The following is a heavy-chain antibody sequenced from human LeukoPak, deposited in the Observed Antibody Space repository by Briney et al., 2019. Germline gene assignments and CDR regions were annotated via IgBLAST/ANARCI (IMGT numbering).Heavy chain of an antibody. V-gene: IGHV4-34*01. J-gene: IGHJ4*02. Sequence: PSETLSLTCAVYGGSFSGYSWTWIRQPPGKGLEWIGEIKDSGSPTFNPSLKSRVTMSVDPSNNQFPVRLSPLPAADTAVYYCARGRFSSLHRATTSQFDYWGQGTLVTVSS. CDR1: GGSFSGYS. CDR2: IKDSGSP. CDR3: ARGRFSSLHRATTSQFDY. D-gene: IGHD1-1*01.